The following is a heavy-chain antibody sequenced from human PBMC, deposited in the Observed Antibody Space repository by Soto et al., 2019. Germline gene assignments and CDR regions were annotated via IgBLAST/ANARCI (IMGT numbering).Heavy chain of an antibody. D-gene: IGHD6-13*01. V-gene: IGHV3-30-3*01. CDR2: ISYDGSNK. Sequence: GGSLRLSCAASGFTFSSYAMHWVGQSPGKGLEWVAVISYDGSNKYYADSVKCRFTISRDNSKNTPYLQTNSLRAEETAVYYCAREYIAAFNYYYGMDVWGQGITVTVSS. J-gene: IGHJ6*02. CDR3: AREYIAAFNYYYGMDV. CDR1: GFTFSSYA.